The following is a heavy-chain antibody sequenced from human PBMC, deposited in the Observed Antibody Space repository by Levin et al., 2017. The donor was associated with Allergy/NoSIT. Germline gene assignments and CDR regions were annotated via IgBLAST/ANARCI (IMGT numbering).Heavy chain of an antibody. CDR1: GGSFSGYY. CDR2: INHSGST. Sequence: SETLSLTCAVYGGSFSGYYWSWIRQPPGKGLEWIGEINHSGSTNYNPSLKSRVTISVDTSKNQFSLKLSSVTAADTAVYYCARESIMITFGGVIVIRNAFDIWGQGTMVTVSS. V-gene: IGHV4-34*01. D-gene: IGHD3-16*02. CDR3: ARESIMITFGGVIVIRNAFDI. J-gene: IGHJ3*02.